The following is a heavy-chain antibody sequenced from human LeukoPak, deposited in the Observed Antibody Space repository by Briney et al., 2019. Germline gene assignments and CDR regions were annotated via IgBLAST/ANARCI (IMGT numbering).Heavy chain of an antibody. Sequence: ASVKVSCKASGYTFTSYGISWVRQAPGQGLEWMGWISAYNGNTNYAQRLQGRVTMTTDTSTSTAYMELRSLRSDDTAVYYCARIRLWFGELSGAFDIWGQGTMVTVSS. V-gene: IGHV1-18*01. CDR1: GYTFTSYG. CDR3: ARIRLWFGELSGAFDI. J-gene: IGHJ3*02. D-gene: IGHD3-10*01. CDR2: ISAYNGNT.